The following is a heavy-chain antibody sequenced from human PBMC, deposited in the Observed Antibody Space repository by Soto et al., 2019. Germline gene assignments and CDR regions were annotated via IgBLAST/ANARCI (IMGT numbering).Heavy chain of an antibody. CDR1: GYTFTDYG. CDR3: ARESTCSWYLLY. CDR2: ISAYDGNT. J-gene: IGHJ4*02. Sequence: QVQLVQSGAEVKKPGASVKVSCKASGYTFTDYGISWVRQAPGQGLEWIGWISAYDGNTNYAQKLQGRVTMTTDTSTSTAYMELRSLRSVDTGVYFCARESTCSWYLLYWGQGTLVTVSS. D-gene: IGHD6-13*01. V-gene: IGHV1-18*01.